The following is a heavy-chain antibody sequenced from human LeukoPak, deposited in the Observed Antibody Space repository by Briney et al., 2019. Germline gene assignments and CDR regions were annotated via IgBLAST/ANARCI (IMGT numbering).Heavy chain of an antibody. J-gene: IGHJ4*02. D-gene: IGHD3-22*01. Sequence: PSETLSLTCTVSGGSLSSYYWSWIRQPPGKGLEWVGRIYSSGGTGYNPSLKSRVSISLDTSKNQFSLKLSSVTAADTAVFYCARGRVYYDSTGYYSWGQGTLVTVSS. CDR3: ARGRVYYDSTGYYS. CDR2: IYSSGGT. CDR1: GGSLSSYY. V-gene: IGHV4-59*01.